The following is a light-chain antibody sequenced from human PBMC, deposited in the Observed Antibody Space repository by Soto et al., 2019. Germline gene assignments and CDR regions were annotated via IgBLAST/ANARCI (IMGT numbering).Light chain of an antibody. CDR2: AAS. J-gene: IGKJ3*01. CDR1: QSISNY. V-gene: IGKV1-39*01. CDR3: QESYNTLTFT. Sequence: DIQMTQSPSSLSASVGDRVTTTCRASQSISNYLNWYQQKPGKAPKLLIFAASNLQSGVPSRFSGSGSGTDFTLTISSLQPEDFATYYCQESYNTLTFTLGPGTKVDIK.